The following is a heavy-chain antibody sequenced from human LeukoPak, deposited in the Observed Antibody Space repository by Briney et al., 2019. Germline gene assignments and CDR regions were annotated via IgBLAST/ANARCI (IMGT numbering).Heavy chain of an antibody. V-gene: IGHV3-21*01. D-gene: IGHD2-15*01. Sequence: GGSLRLSCAASGFTFSSYSVNWVRQAPGKGLEWVSSISSSSSYIYYADSVKGRFTTSRDNAKNSLYLQMNSLRAEDTAVYYCARDSAVDCSGGSCYSDFQHWGQGTLVTVSS. CDR1: GFTFSSYS. CDR3: ARDSAVDCSGGSCYSDFQH. CDR2: ISSSSSYI. J-gene: IGHJ1*01.